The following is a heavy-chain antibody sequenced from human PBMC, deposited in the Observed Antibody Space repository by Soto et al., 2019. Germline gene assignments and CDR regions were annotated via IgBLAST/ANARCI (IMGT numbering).Heavy chain of an antibody. J-gene: IGHJ6*02. D-gene: IGHD6-19*01. CDR3: AREWIAVAGYYYYYYGMDV. CDR2: INPNSGGT. CDR1: GYTFTGYY. V-gene: IGHV1-2*02. Sequence: ASVKVSCKASGYTFTGYYMHWVRQAPGQGLEWMGWINPNSGGTNCAQKFQGRVTMTRDTSISTAYMELSRLRSDDTAVYYCAREWIAVAGYYYYYYGMDVWGQGTTVTVSS.